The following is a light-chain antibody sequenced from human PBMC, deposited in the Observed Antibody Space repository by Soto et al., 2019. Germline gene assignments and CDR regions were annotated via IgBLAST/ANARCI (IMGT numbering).Light chain of an antibody. V-gene: IGLV1-40*01. Sequence: QSVLTQPPSVSGAQGQRVTLSCTGSSSNIGAGYDVHWYQQLPGTAPKLLIYGNSNRPSGVPDRFSGSKSGTSASLAITELQAEDEADYYCQSYDSSLSGYVFGTGTKVTVL. CDR3: QSYDSSLSGYV. CDR2: GNS. J-gene: IGLJ1*01. CDR1: SSNIGAGYD.